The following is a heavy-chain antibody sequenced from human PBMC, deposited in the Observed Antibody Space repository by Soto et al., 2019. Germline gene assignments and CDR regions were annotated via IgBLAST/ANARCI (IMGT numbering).Heavy chain of an antibody. J-gene: IGHJ4*02. CDR3: ARLHVRGVIDY. Sequence: SETLSLTCTVSGGSISSYYWSWIRQPPGKGLEWIGYIYYSGSTNYNPSLKSRVTISVDTSKNQFSLKLSSVTAADTAVYYCARLHVRGVIDYWGQGTLVTVSS. CDR1: GGSISSYY. V-gene: IGHV4-59*08. CDR2: IYYSGST. D-gene: IGHD3-10*01.